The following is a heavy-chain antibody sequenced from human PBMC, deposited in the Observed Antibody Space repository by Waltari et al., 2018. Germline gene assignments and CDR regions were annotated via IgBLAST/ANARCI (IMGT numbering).Heavy chain of an antibody. CDR1: GFTFSSYW. Sequence: EVLLVESGGGLVQPGGSLTLSCAASGFTFSSYWMHWVRQAPGKGLVSVSQINREGSLISYADSVKGRFTISRDNAKNTLFLQMNSLRAEDTAVYYCVLYSSSFLGDCWGQGTLVTVSS. D-gene: IGHD6-13*01. CDR3: VLYSSSFLGDC. J-gene: IGHJ4*02. V-gene: IGHV3-74*01. CDR2: INREGSLI.